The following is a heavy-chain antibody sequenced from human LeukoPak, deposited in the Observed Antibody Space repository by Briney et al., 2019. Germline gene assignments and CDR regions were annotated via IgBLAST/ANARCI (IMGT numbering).Heavy chain of an antibody. Sequence: GRSLRLSCAASGFTFSSYAMHWVRQAPGKGLEWVAVISYDGSNKYYADSVKGRFTISRDNSKNTLYLQMNSLRAEDTAVYYCARGRYDSSGYYYYNWLDHWGQGTLVTVSS. J-gene: IGHJ5*02. CDR1: GFTFSSYA. CDR2: ISYDGSNK. V-gene: IGHV3-30-3*01. CDR3: ARGRYDSSGYYYYNWLDH. D-gene: IGHD3-22*01.